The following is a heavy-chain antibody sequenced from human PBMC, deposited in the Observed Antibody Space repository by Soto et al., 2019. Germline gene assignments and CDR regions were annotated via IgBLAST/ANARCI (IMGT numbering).Heavy chain of an antibody. CDR1: GGSISSSSYY. J-gene: IGHJ6*02. CDR3: ARHNGPLYVGYYYDMDV. CDR2: IYYSGYT. Sequence: SETLSLTCTVSGGSISSSSYYWGWSRQPPGKGLEWIGSIYYSGYTYYNPSLKSRVTISVDTSKNQFSLKLSSVTAADTAVYYCARHNGPLYVGYYYDMDVWGQGTTVT. V-gene: IGHV4-39*01. D-gene: IGHD3-16*01.